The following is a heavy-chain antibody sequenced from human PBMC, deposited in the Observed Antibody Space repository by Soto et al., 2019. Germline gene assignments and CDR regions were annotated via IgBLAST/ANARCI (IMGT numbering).Heavy chain of an antibody. D-gene: IGHD3-3*01. CDR2: VSADSGKT. Sequence: QVQLVQSGGEVKRPGASMKVSCQASGYSFSSYGVSWVRQAPGQGLQWLGWVSADSGKTKYAQIPQGRLTLTTDTSTNTAYMELRSLTSDDTAMYYCARDSPYNDLWGGVMESYSYNMDVWGQGTTVIVSS. CDR1: GYSFSSYG. CDR3: ARDSPYNDLWGGVMESYSYNMDV. V-gene: IGHV1-18*01. J-gene: IGHJ6*02.